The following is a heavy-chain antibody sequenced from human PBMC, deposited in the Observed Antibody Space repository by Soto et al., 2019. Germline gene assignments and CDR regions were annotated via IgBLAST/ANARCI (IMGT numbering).Heavy chain of an antibody. CDR2: ISRTDENT. D-gene: IGHD3-9*01. Sequence: EVQLLESGGGLVQPGGSLRLSCEASGFSFSSYAMSWVRQAPGKGLEWVSAISRTDENTHYADSVKGRFTISRDNSKTTLYLQMNSLRAEDTAVYYCVKLRTDWVNDAFEMWGQGTMVTVSS. J-gene: IGHJ3*02. CDR1: GFSFSSYA. V-gene: IGHV3-23*01. CDR3: VKLRTDWVNDAFEM.